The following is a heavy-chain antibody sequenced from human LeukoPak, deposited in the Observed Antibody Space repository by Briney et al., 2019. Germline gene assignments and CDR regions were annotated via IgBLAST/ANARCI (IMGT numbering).Heavy chain of an antibody. CDR3: ARAQGGYYDSSGYYYY. CDR2: INPNNGGT. V-gene: IGHV1-2*02. D-gene: IGHD3-22*01. J-gene: IGHJ4*02. CDR1: GYTFTGYY. Sequence: ASLKVSCTASGYTFTGYYMHWVRQAPGQGLEWVGWINPNNGGTNYAQRFQGRVTMTRDTSISTVYMELSRLRSEDTAVYYCARAQGGYYDSSGYYYYWGQGTLVTVSS.